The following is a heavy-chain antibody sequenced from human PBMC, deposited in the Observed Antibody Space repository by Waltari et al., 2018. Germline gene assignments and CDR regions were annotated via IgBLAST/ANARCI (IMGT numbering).Heavy chain of an antibody. Sequence: VQLVQSGAEVKKPGASVKVSCKASGYPFSNFGTNGVRQAPGQGLEWMGWISGYSGNANYVQSLQGRVTMTTDTSTSTAYLELRGLRSDDTAVYYCARGGGPRTIVALPFDYWGQGTLVTVSS. CDR3: ARGGGPRTIVALPFDY. CDR2: ISGYSGNA. J-gene: IGHJ4*02. CDR1: GYPFSNFG. V-gene: IGHV1-18*01. D-gene: IGHD5-12*01.